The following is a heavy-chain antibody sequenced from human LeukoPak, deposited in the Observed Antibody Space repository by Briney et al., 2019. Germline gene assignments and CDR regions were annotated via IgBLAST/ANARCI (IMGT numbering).Heavy chain of an antibody. D-gene: IGHD3-3*01. CDR3: ASYDFWSGYYIDDY. V-gene: IGHV4-34*01. J-gene: IGHJ4*02. CDR2: INHSGST. CDR1: GGSFSGYY. Sequence: TSETLSLTCAVYGGSFSGYYWSWIRQPPGKGLEWIGEINHSGSTNYNPSLKSRVTISVDTSKNQFSLKLSSVTAADTAVYYCASYDFWSGYYIDDYRGQGTLVTVSS.